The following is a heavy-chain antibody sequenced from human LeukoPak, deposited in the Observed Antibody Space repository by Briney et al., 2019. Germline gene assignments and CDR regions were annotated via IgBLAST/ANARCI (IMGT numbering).Heavy chain of an antibody. CDR3: AKDTRFRYSGYNITYFDY. CDR2: ISWNSDNI. V-gene: IGHV3-9*01. CDR1: GFTFGDYA. D-gene: IGHD5-12*01. J-gene: IGHJ4*02. Sequence: GGSLRPSCAASGFTFGDYAMHWVRQAPGKGLEWVSGISWNSDNIAYADSVKGRFTISRDNAKNSLYLEMNSLRAGDTAFYYCAKDTRFRYSGYNITYFDYWGQGTLVTVSS.